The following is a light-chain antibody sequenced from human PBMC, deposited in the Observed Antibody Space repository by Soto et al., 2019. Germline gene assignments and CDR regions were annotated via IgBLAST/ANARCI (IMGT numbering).Light chain of an antibody. Sequence: DIEMTQSPSTLSASVGDRVTITCRASQGISNWLAWYQQKPGKAPKPLIYDVSTLQSGVPSRFSGSGSGTEFTLTISSLQPEDFATYYCQQYNTYSYTFGQGTRLEIK. CDR2: DVS. CDR1: QGISNW. V-gene: IGKV1-5*01. CDR3: QQYNTYSYT. J-gene: IGKJ5*01.